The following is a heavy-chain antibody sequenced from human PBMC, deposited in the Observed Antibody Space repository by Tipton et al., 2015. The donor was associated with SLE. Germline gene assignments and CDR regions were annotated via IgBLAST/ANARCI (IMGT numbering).Heavy chain of an antibody. V-gene: IGHV4-39*07. Sequence: TLSLTCTVSGGSISSSPYYWAWIRQPPGKGLEWIGTVYSGGNTYHIPSLKTRVTISFDKSKNQFSLKLSSVTVADTAVYYCAKDYNHDNADYNWGQGTLVIVSS. CDR3: AKDYNHDNADYN. CDR1: GGSISSSPYY. D-gene: IGHD4-17*01. CDR2: VYSGGNT. J-gene: IGHJ4*02.